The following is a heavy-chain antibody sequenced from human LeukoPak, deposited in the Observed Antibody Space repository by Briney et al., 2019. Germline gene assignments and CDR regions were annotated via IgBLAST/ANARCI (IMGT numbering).Heavy chain of an antibody. J-gene: IGHJ4*02. V-gene: IGHV4-34*01. CDR2: INHSGST. Sequence: ASETLSLTCAVSGGSFSGYYWSWIRQPPGKGLEWIGEINHSGSTNYNPSLKSRVTISVDTSKNQFSLKLSSVTAADTAIYYCAKSFSETERATITAYWGQGTLVTVSS. CDR1: GGSFSGYY. CDR3: AKSFSETERATITAY. D-gene: IGHD5-24*01.